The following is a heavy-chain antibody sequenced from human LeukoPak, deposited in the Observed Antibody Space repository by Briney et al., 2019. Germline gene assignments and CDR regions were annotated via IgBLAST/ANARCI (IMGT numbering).Heavy chain of an antibody. CDR2: IIPMFDIA. Sequence: SVKVSCKAPGGTVSSSAISWVRQAPGQGLEWMGRIIPMFDIANYAQKFQGRVTITADKSTNTAYMELSSLSSEDTAVYYCARDHEDTAVVTYFDHWGQGTLVTVSS. CDR1: GGTVSSSA. V-gene: IGHV1-69*04. J-gene: IGHJ4*02. CDR3: ARDHEDTAVVTYFDH. D-gene: IGHD5-18*01.